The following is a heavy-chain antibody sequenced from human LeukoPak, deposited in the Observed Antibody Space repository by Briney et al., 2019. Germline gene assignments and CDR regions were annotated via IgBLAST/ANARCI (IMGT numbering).Heavy chain of an antibody. CDR3: AKAQDPTYYYGSGSPLDWFDP. D-gene: IGHD3-10*01. V-gene: IGHV3-23*01. CDR2: ISGSGGST. CDR1: GIIFSSCA. Sequence: GGSLRLSCAASGIIFSSCAMSWVRQAPGKGLEWVSAISGSGGSTSYADSVKGRFTISRDNSKNTLYLQMNSLRAEVTAVYYCAKAQDPTYYYGSGSPLDWFDPWGQGTLVTVSS. J-gene: IGHJ5*02.